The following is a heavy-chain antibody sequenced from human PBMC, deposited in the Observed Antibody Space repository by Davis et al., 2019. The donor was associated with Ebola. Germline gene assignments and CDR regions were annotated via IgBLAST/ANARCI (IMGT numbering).Heavy chain of an antibody. CDR1: GFTFSGSA. CDR2: IRSKANSYAT. D-gene: IGHD5-12*01. CDR3: AKRPSGSQGFIDY. J-gene: IGHJ4*02. Sequence: PGGSLRLSCAASGFTFSGSAMHWVRQASGKGLEWVGRIRSKANSYATAYAASVKGRFTISRDDSKNTAYLQMNSLRVEDTAVYYCAKRPSGSQGFIDYWGQGTLVTVSS. V-gene: IGHV3-73*01.